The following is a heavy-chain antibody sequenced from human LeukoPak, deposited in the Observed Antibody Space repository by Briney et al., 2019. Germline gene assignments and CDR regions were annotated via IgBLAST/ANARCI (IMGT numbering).Heavy chain of an antibody. CDR3: AREHYYDSSGYKPADY. D-gene: IGHD3-22*01. CDR2: IKQDGSEK. Sequence: VGSLRLSCAASGFTFSSYWMSWVRQAPGKGLEWVANIKQDGSEKYYVDSVKGRFTISRDNAKNSLYLQMNSLRAEDTAVYYCAREHYYDSSGYKPADYWGQGTLVTVSS. V-gene: IGHV3-7*01. J-gene: IGHJ4*02. CDR1: GFTFSSYW.